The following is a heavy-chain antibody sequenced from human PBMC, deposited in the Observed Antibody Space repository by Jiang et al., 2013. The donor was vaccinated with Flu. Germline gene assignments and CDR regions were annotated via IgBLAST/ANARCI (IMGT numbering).Heavy chain of an antibody. CDR1: GYSFTTYS. Sequence: SELKKPGASVKISCKTSGYSFTTYSINWVRRAPGQGLEWMGWINPNTGSPIYAQGFTGRFVFSLDTSVGTAYLQINNLEAEDTAVYFCARRSPTDYWGQGTLVTVSS. D-gene: IGHD3-16*02. CDR2: INPNTGSP. V-gene: IGHV7-4-1*02. CDR3: ARRSPTDY. J-gene: IGHJ4*02.